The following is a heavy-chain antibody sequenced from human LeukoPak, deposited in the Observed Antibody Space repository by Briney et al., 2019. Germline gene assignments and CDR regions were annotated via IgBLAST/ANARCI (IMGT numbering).Heavy chain of an antibody. CDR2: INPNSGGT. CDR1: GYTFTGYY. J-gene: IGHJ4*02. V-gene: IGHV1-2*02. D-gene: IGHD2-2*01. Sequence: ASVKVSCKASGYTFTGYYMHWVRQAPGQGLEWMGWINPNSGGTNYAQKFQGRVTMTRDTSISTAYMELSRLRSDDTAVYYCAKDRVSIVVVPAALPDYWGQGTLVTVSS. CDR3: AKDRVSIVVVPAALPDY.